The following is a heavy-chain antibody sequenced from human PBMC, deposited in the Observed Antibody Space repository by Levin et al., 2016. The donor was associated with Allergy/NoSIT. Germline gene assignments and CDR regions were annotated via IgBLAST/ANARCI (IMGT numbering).Heavy chain of an antibody. D-gene: IGHD2-2*01. V-gene: IGHV3-15*01. Sequence: VRQAPGKGLEWVGRIKTKTDGETVDYAAPVKGRFTISRDDSKNTLFLQMNSLKTEDTAVYYCTTDLEVASTSGWILFDYWGQGTLVTVSS. J-gene: IGHJ4*02. CDR2: IKTKTDGETV. CDR3: TTDLEVASTSGWILFDY.